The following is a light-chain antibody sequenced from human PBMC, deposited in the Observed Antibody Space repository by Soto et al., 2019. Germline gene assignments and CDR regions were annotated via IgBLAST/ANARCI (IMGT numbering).Light chain of an antibody. CDR2: GTS. V-gene: IGKV3-20*01. Sequence: EIVLTQSPGTLSLSPGERATLSCRASQSFSSNYLAWYQQKPGQAPRLLIYGTSSRATGIPDRFSGSGSGTDFTLTISRLEPEDFAVYYCQQYGSSRTFGQGPKVEIK. CDR1: QSFSSNY. CDR3: QQYGSSRT. J-gene: IGKJ1*01.